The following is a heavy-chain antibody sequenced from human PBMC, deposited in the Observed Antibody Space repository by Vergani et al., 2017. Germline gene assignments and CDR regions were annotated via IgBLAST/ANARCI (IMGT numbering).Heavy chain of an antibody. V-gene: IGHV4-39*01. CDR1: GGSIISSSYY. CDR3: ARRLQLDDAFDI. CDR2: IYYSGST. Sequence: QLQLQESGPGLVKPSETLSLTCTVSGGSIISSSYYWGWIRQPPGKGLEWIGSIYYSGSTYYNPSLKSRVTISVDTSKNQFSLKLSSVTAADTAVYYCARRLQLDDAFDIWGQGTMVTVSS. D-gene: IGHD6-6*01. J-gene: IGHJ3*02.